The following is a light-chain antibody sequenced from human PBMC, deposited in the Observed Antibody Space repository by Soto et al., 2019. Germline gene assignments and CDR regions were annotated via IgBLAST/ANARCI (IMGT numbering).Light chain of an antibody. CDR2: EVS. Sequence: QSALTQPASVSGSPGQSITISCTGTSSDVGRYNYVSWYQHHPGKAPKLMIYEVSNRPSGISNRFSGSKSGNTASLTISGLQAEDEADYYCCSFTSSSTVVFGGGTQLTVL. J-gene: IGLJ2*01. V-gene: IGLV2-14*01. CDR1: SSDVGRYNY. CDR3: CSFTSSSTVV.